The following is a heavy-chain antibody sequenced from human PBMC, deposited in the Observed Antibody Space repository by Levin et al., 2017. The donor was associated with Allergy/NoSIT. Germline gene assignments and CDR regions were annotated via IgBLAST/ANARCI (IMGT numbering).Heavy chain of an antibody. D-gene: IGHD5-24*01. CDR3: ARTIPEMATIIGGVSPPDY. V-gene: IGHV5-51*01. Sequence: GESLKISCKASGYSFPSYWIGWVRQMPGKGLEWMGIVYPGDSETRYVPSYQGQVTISADKSISTAYLHWSSLRASDSAMYYCARTIPEMATIIGGVSPPDYWGQGTRVTVSS. CDR2: VYPGDSET. J-gene: IGHJ4*02. CDR1: GYSFPSYW.